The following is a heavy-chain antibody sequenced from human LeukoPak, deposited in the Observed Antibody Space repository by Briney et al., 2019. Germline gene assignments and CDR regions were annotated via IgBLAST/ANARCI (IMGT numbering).Heavy chain of an antibody. Sequence: SETLSLTCTVSGYSISSGYYWGWIRQPPGKGLEWIGSIYHSGSTYYNPSLKSRVTISVDTSKNQFSLKLSSVTAADTAVYYCARVPARRVVTTPTYFDSWGQGTLVTVSS. J-gene: IGHJ4*02. D-gene: IGHD2-21*02. CDR1: GYSISSGYY. CDR3: ARVPARRVVTTPTYFDS. V-gene: IGHV4-38-2*02. CDR2: IYHSGST.